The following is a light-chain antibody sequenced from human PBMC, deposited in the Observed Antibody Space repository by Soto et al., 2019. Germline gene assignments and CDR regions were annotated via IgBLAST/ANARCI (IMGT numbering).Light chain of an antibody. CDR2: AAS. Sequence: DIQMTQSPSSLSASVVDRFTITFRASQGISTYLNCYQQKPGKAPKLLIYAASSLQSGVPSRFSGSGSETDFTLTISSLQPEDFATYSCQQSYSTTWTFGQGTRLEIK. V-gene: IGKV1-39*01. J-gene: IGKJ5*01. CDR1: QGISTY. CDR3: QQSYSTTWT.